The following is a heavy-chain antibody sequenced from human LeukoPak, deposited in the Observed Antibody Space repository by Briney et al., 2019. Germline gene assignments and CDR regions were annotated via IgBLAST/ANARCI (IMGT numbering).Heavy chain of an antibody. V-gene: IGHV3-20*04. CDR1: GFTFSSYS. J-gene: IGHJ4*02. D-gene: IGHD5-12*01. Sequence: GGSLRLSCAASGFTFSSYSMNWVRQAPGKGLEWVSGINWKGGSTAYADSVKGRFTVSRDNAKNSLYLQMNSLRAEDTALYYCARYSGYDLIDYWGQGTLVTVSS. CDR3: ARYSGYDLIDY. CDR2: INWKGGST.